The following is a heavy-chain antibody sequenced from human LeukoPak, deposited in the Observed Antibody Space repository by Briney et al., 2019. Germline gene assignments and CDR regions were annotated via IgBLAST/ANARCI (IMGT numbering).Heavy chain of an antibody. CDR3: AGGADYSNYYFNY. Sequence: SETLSLTCTVSGGSISSYYWTWIRQPPGKGLEWIGYIYYSGSTSYNPSLKSRLTISVDTSMNQFSLKLSSVTAADTALYYCAGGADYSNYYFNYWGQGSLVTVSS. D-gene: IGHD4-11*01. CDR1: GGSISSYY. J-gene: IGHJ4*02. V-gene: IGHV4-59*01. CDR2: IYYSGST.